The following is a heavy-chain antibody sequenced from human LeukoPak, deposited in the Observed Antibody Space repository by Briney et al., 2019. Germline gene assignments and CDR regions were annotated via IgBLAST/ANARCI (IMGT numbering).Heavy chain of an antibody. CDR3: ARDRGDGDYFDY. CDR2: IYSNANT. V-gene: IGHV3-53*01. CDR1: GFIVSSTY. Sequence: GGSLRLSCAASGFIVSSTYMNWIRQAPGKGLEWVSIIYSNANTYYADSVKGRFTISRDNSKNTLYLQMNSLRVEDTAVYYCARDRGDGDYFDYWGQGTLVTVSS. J-gene: IGHJ4*02. D-gene: IGHD5-24*01.